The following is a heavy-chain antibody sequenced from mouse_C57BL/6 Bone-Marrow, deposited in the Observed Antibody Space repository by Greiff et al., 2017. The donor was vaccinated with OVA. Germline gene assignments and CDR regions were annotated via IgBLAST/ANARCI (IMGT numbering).Heavy chain of an antibody. CDR1: GYTFTGYW. J-gene: IGHJ2*01. V-gene: IGHV1-9*01. CDR2: ILPGSGST. Sequence: QVQLKESGAELMKPGASVKLSCKATGYTFTGYWIEWVKQRPGHGLEWIGEILPGSGSTNYHEKFKGKATFTADTSSNTAYMQLSSLTTEDSAIYYCARNGYYGWGQGTTLTVSS. CDR3: ARNGYYG. D-gene: IGHD2-3*01.